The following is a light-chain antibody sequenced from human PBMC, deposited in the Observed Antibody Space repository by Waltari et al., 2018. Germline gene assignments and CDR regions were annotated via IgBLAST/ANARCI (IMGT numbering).Light chain of an antibody. CDR2: VNSDGSH. Sequence: QLVLTQSPSASASLGASVKPTCTLSSGHSSNVIAWHQQQPDKGPRYLMKVNSDGSHSKGDKIPDRFSGSSSGAAHYLTIASLQSEDEADYYCQTGGQGTWVFGGGTKLTVL. CDR3: QTGGQGTWV. CDR1: SGHSSNV. J-gene: IGLJ3*02. V-gene: IGLV4-69*01.